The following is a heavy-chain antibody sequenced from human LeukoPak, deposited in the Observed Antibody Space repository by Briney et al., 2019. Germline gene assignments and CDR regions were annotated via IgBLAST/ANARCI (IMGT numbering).Heavy chain of an antibody. J-gene: IGHJ4*02. CDR3: ARVSFWSGPLGYLDY. CDR1: GFIFSSYW. V-gene: IGHV3-7*01. Sequence: PGGSLRLSCAASGFIFSSYWMSWVRQAPGKGLEWVANIKQDGSEKYYVDSVKGRFTISRDNAKNSLYLQMNSLRAEDTAVYYCARVSFWSGPLGYLDYWGQGTLVTVSS. CDR2: IKQDGSEK. D-gene: IGHD3-3*01.